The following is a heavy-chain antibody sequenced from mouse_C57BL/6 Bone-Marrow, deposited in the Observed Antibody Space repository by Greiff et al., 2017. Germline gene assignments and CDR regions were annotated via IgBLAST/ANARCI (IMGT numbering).Heavy chain of an antibody. Sequence: VQLQQSGAELVRPGASVKLSCTASGFNIKDDYMHWVKQRPEQGLEWIGWIDPENGDTEYASNFQGKATITADTSSNTAYLQLSSLTSEDTAVYYCTTVVHYWGQGTTRTVSS. CDR2: IDPENGDT. V-gene: IGHV14-4*01. CDR3: TTVVHY. D-gene: IGHD1-1*01. CDR1: GFNIKDDY. J-gene: IGHJ2*01.